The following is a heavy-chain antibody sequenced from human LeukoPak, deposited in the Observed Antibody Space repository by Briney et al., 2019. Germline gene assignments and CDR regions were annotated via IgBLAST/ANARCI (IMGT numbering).Heavy chain of an antibody. D-gene: IGHD2-2*01. Sequence: ASVKVSCKATGYTFTGYHMHWVRQAPGQGLEWMGWINPNSGGTNYAQKFQGRVTMTRDTSISTAYMELSRLRSDDTAVYYCARARGKIGGYCSSTSCYSLVIDYWGQGTLVTVSS. CDR3: ARARGKIGGYCSSTSCYSLVIDY. CDR1: GYTFTGYH. V-gene: IGHV1-2*02. J-gene: IGHJ4*02. CDR2: INPNSGGT.